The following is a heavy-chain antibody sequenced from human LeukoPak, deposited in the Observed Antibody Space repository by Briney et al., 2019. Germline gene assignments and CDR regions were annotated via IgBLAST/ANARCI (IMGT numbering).Heavy chain of an antibody. V-gene: IGHV4-4*07. CDR3: ARDSGPTLYFETSGYYFDY. D-gene: IGHD3-22*01. CDR2: FYSTGAS. Sequence: SETLSLTCTVSGESINTYFWTWIRQPAGKGLEWIGRFYSTGASNYNPSLKSRVTMSVDTSKNQFSLKLSSVTAADTAVYYCARDSGPTLYFETSGYYFDYWGQGILVTVSS. J-gene: IGHJ4*02. CDR1: GESINTYF.